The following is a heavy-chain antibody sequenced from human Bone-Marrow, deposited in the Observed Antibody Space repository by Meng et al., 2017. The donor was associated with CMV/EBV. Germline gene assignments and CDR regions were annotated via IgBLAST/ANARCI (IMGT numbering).Heavy chain of an antibody. V-gene: IGHV3-30-3*01. Sequence: GESLKISCAASGFTFSSYAMHWVRQAPGKGLEWVAVISYDGSNKYYADSVKGRFTISRDNSKNTLYLQMNSLRAEDTAVYYCASSDCSSTSCYGDYFDYWGQGTLVTVSS. J-gene: IGHJ4*02. CDR1: GFTFSSYA. CDR3: ASSDCSSTSCYGDYFDY. D-gene: IGHD2-2*01. CDR2: ISYDGSNK.